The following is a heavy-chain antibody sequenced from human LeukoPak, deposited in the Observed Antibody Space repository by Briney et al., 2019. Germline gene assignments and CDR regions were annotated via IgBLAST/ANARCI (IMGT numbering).Heavy chain of an antibody. CDR3: ARGRYYDSSAVGSGWYFDL. CDR1: GCTVSSGSYY. V-gene: IGHV4-61*01. J-gene: IGHJ2*01. Sequence: SEALSLTCSVSGCTVSSGSYYWSWIRQPPGKGLEWIGYIYYSGSTNYNPSLKSRVTISVDTSKNQFSLKLSSVTAADTAVYYCARGRYYDSSAVGSGWYFDLWGRGTLVTVSS. D-gene: IGHD3-22*01. CDR2: IYYSGST.